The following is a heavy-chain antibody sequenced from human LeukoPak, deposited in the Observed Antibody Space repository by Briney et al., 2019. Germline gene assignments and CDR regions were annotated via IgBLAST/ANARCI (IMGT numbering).Heavy chain of an antibody. J-gene: IGHJ4*02. CDR3: AKGSRGSCRGAYCYSFDN. D-gene: IGHD2-21*02. CDR2: ISGSDPGT. V-gene: IGHV3-23*01. CDR1: GFSFSTYA. Sequence: GGPLRLSCAASGFSFSTYAMSWARQIPGKGLEWVSAISGSDPGTYYADSVKGRFTISRVNSRNTLYLQMNRLRVEDTAVYYCAKGSRGSCRGAYCYSFDNWGQGAVVTVSS.